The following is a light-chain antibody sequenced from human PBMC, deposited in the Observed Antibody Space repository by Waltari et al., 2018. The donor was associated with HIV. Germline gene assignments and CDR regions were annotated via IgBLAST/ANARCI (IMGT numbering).Light chain of an antibody. CDR2: GDT. V-gene: IGLV3-9*01. CDR3: RVWDKNTGI. J-gene: IGLJ1*01. Sequence: SYELTQPLSVSVALGQTATVPCGGDSIGSKSVQWYQQKPGQAPVLVIYGDTNRPSGIPERFSGSNSGNTATLSISSAQAGDEADYYCRVWDKNTGIFGTGTKVTVL. CDR1: SIGSKS.